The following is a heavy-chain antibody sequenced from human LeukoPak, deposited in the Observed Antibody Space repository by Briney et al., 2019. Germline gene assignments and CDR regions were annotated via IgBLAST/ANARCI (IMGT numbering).Heavy chain of an antibody. CDR2: FSGVGGST. Sequence: GSLRLSCAASGFTLDDYAMHWVREAPAKSLECVSLFSGVGGSTYYADSVKGRFTISRDNSKTSLYLQMNSLRTEDTALYYCAEDRRDVSSWYGRGFDPWGQGTLVTVSS. CDR3: AEDRRDVSSWYGRGFDP. V-gene: IGHV3-43*02. J-gene: IGHJ5*02. CDR1: GFTLDDYA. D-gene: IGHD6-13*01.